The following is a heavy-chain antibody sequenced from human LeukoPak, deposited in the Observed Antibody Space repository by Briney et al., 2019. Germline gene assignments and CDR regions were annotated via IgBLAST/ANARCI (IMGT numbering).Heavy chain of an antibody. CDR2: ISSSSSYI. D-gene: IGHD6-13*01. Sequence: GGSLRLSCAASGFTFSSYSMNWVRQAPGKGLEWVSSISSSSSYIYYADSVKGRFTISRDNAKNSLYLQMNSLRAEDTAVYYCARCIAAALALDDWGQGTLVTVSS. CDR1: GFTFSSYS. V-gene: IGHV3-21*01. J-gene: IGHJ4*02. CDR3: ARCIAAALALDD.